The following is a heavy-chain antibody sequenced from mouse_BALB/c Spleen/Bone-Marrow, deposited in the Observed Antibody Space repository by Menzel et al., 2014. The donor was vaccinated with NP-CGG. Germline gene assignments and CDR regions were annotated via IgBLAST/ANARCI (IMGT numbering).Heavy chain of an antibody. D-gene: IGHD2-4*01. CDR3: ARNYDYDEGAWFTY. CDR1: GYTLTNYW. V-gene: IGHV1S132*01. J-gene: IGHJ3*01. Sequence: VQLQQSGAEVVNPGASVKLPCRTSGYTLTNYWIQWVKQRPGQGLGWIGEIFPGTDTTYYNEKFKDKATLTIDTSSSTAYMQLSNLTSEDSAVYFCARNYDYDEGAWFTYWGQGTLVTVSA. CDR2: IFPGTDTT.